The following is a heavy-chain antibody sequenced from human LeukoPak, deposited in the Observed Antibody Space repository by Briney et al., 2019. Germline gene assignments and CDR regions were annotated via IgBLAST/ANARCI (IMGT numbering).Heavy chain of an antibody. CDR2: ISSSSSYI. CDR3: ARAYYDFWSGYPAEGFDI. CDR1: GFTFSTFT. D-gene: IGHD3-3*01. J-gene: IGHJ3*02. V-gene: IGHV3-21*01. Sequence: GGSLRLSCVVSGFTFSTFTMNWVRQAPGKGLEWVSCISSSSSYIYYADSVKGRFTISRDNAKNSLYLQMNSLRAEDTAVYYCARAYYDFWSGYPAEGFDIWGQGTMVTVSS.